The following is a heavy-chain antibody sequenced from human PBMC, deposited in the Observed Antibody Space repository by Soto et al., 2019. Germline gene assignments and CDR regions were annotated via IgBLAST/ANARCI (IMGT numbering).Heavy chain of an antibody. CDR3: ATGPEYSSGWFSN. CDR1: GASISNSY. D-gene: IGHD6-25*01. J-gene: IGHJ4*02. Sequence: SETLSLTCTVSGASISNSYWSWIRQPPGKRLEWIGYIYYSGTTNYNPSLNSRVTISVDTSKNQFSLTLTSVTAADTAVYYCATGPEYSSGWFSNWGQGTLVTVSS. V-gene: IGHV4-59*12. CDR2: IYYSGTT.